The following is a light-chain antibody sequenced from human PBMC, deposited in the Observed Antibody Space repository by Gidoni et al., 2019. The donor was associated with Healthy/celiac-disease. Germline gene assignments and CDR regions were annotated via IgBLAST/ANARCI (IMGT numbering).Light chain of an antibody. CDR2: GAS. CDR3: QQYNNWLMYT. J-gene: IGKJ2*01. Sequence: EIVMTQSPATLSVSPGERATLPCRASQSVSSNLAWYQQKPGQAPRLLIYGASTRATGIPARFSGSGSGTEFTLTISSLQSEDFAVYYCQQYNNWLMYTFGQGTQLEIK. V-gene: IGKV3-15*01. CDR1: QSVSSN.